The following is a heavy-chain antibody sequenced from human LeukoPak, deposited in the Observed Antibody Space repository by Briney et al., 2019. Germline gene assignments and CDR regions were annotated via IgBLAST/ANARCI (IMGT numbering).Heavy chain of an antibody. J-gene: IGHJ4*02. CDR3: AISLEGLEMDY. V-gene: IGHV3-23*01. Sequence: GGSLRLSCAASGFIFSSYAMSWVRQAPGKGLEWVSTISGSGGSTYYADSVKGRFTISRDNSKNTVYLQMNSLRAEDTAVYYCAISLEGLEMDYWGQGTLVTVSS. CDR2: ISGSGGST. D-gene: IGHD5-24*01. CDR1: GFIFSSYA.